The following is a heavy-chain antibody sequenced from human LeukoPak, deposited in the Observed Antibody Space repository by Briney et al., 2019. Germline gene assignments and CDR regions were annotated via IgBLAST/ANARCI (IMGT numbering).Heavy chain of an antibody. V-gene: IGHV3-48*01. CDR1: GFTFSSYS. CDR3: ARDRGYSSSWYNFDY. CDR2: ISSSSSTI. J-gene: IGHJ4*02. D-gene: IGHD6-13*01. Sequence: GGSLRLSCAASGFTFSSYSMNWVRQAPGKGLEWVSYISSSSSTIYYADSVKGRLTISRDNAKNSLYLQMNSLRAEDTAVYYCARDRGYSSSWYNFDYWGQGTLVTVSS.